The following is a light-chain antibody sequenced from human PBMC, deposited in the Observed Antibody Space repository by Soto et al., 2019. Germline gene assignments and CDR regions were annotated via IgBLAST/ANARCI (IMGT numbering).Light chain of an antibody. V-gene: IGKV3-15*01. CDR1: ESVSNN. CDR2: GAS. Sequence: EIVLTQSPATLSVSQGERATLSCRASESVSNNLAWYQQKPGQAPRLSIFGASARATGIPARFSGSGSGTEFTLTNSSLQSEDFAVYSCQRYNKWPLTFGGGTKVEIK. CDR3: QRYNKWPLT. J-gene: IGKJ4*02.